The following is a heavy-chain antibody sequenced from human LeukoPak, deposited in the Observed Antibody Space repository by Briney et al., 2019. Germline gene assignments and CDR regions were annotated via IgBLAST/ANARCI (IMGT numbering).Heavy chain of an antibody. D-gene: IGHD1-26*01. CDR1: GFTFSSYG. V-gene: IGHV3-30*03. CDR2: ISYDGSNK. CDR3: ARDPKIQNSGSYLLDYYYYGMDV. J-gene: IGHJ6*02. Sequence: GGSLRLSCAASGFTFSSYGMHWVRQAPGKGLEWVAVISYDGSNKYYADSVRGRFTISRDNSKNTLYLQMNSLRAEDTAVYYCARDPKIQNSGSYLLDYYYYGMDVWGQGTTVTVSS.